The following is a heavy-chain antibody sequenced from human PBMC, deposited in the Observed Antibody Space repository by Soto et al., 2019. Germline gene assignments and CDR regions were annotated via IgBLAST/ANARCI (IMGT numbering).Heavy chain of an antibody. J-gene: IGHJ6*02. V-gene: IGHV1-2*04. Sequence: ASVKVSCKASGYTFTGYYMHWVRQAPGQGLEWMGWINPNSGGTNYAQKFQGWVTMTRDTSISTAYMELSRLRSDDTAVYYCAREEERDDYDFGSGRWSPYGMDVWGQGTTVPVSS. CDR3: AREEERDDYDFGSGRWSPYGMDV. CDR2: INPNSGGT. D-gene: IGHD3-3*01. CDR1: GYTFTGYY.